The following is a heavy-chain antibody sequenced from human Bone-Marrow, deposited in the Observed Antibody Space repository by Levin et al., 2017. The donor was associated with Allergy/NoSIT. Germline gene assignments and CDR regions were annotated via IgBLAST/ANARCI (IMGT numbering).Heavy chain of an antibody. J-gene: IGHJ4*02. Sequence: SETLSLTCTVSGGSVSSGSYYWSWIRQPPGKGLEWIAYIYHSGSTKYNPSLKSRVTISLDTSRTQFPLRLTSLTAADSAVYYCARLLSSMYETIDFWGQGTLVTVSS. CDR3: ARLLSSMYETIDF. CDR1: GGSVSSGSYY. CDR2: IYHSGST. D-gene: IGHD6-13*01. V-gene: IGHV4-61*01.